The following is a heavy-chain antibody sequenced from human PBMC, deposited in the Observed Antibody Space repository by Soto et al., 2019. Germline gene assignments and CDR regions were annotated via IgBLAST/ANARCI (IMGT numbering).Heavy chain of an antibody. D-gene: IGHD1-26*01. J-gene: IGHJ6*02. CDR1: GFTFSSYA. Sequence: EVQLLESGGGLVQPGGSLRLSCAASGFTFSSYAMSWVRQAPGKGLEWVSAISGSGGSTYYADSVKGRFTISRDNTKNTLNPQMNSLRAEYTAVYYCAKDLERELRPEHYCYYYGMDVWGRGTTVTVSS. CDR3: AKDLERELRPEHYCYYYGMDV. CDR2: ISGSGGST. V-gene: IGHV3-23*01.